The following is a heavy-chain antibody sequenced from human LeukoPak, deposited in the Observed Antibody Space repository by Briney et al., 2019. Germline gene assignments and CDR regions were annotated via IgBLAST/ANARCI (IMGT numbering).Heavy chain of an antibody. CDR2: ISSDGSNE. V-gene: IGHV3-30*01. Sequence: PGGSLRLSCAASGFAFSTYSMHWVRQAPGKGLEWLALISSDGSNENFADSVKGRFTISRDNSKNTLYLQMNSLRSEDTAIYYCAGDLNRSYFDHWGQGTLVTVSS. CDR3: AGDLNRSYFDH. J-gene: IGHJ4*02. D-gene: IGHD1-14*01. CDR1: GFAFSTYS.